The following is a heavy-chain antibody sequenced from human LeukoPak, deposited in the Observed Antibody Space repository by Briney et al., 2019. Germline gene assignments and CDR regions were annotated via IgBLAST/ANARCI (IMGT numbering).Heavy chain of an antibody. V-gene: IGHV3-23*01. CDR1: GFTFCSYV. CDR3: ARSYGDYGY. Sequence: GGSLSLSCAVSGFTFCSYVMGGVRHAPAEGRVWGSAVCGSGSRTYYAASVKGRFTISRDNSKNTLYGQMNTLTAEDAAVYCCARSYGDYGYWGQGTPVTVSS. D-gene: IGHD4-17*01. CDR2: VCGSGSRT. J-gene: IGHJ4*02.